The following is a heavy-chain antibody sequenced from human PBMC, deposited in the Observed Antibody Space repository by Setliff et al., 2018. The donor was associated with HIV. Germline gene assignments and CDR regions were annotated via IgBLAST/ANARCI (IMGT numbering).Heavy chain of an antibody. CDR3: ARWTPKRGYAPAGYFTYYFDY. CDR1: GASISNYY. CDR2: VYYSGST. Sequence: TSETLSLTCTVSGASISNYYWSWIRQHPGKGLEWLGYVYYSGSTSYNPSLKSRLTIPVDTSKDHFSLRLSSLTAAQTAVYSCARWTPKRGYAPAGYFTYYFDYWGLGALVTVSS. V-gene: IGHV4-59*01. J-gene: IGHJ4*02. D-gene: IGHD3-9*01.